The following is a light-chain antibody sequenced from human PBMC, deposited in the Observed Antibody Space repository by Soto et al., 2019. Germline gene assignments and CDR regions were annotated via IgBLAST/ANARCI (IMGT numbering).Light chain of an antibody. CDR1: QTVLDSSNNKDF. CDR3: QQYGSSGT. J-gene: IGKJ1*01. CDR2: WAS. Sequence: DIVMTQSPDSLAVSLGERATINCKSSQTVLDSSNNKDFLTWYQQKPGQPPKLLFYWASTREFGVPDRFSGSGSGTDFTLTISSLQAEDVAVYYCQQYGSSGTFGQGTKVDIK. V-gene: IGKV4-1*01.